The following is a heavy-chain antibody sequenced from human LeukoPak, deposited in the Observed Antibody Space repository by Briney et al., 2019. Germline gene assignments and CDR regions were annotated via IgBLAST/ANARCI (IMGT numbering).Heavy chain of an antibody. CDR2: IIPIFGTA. CDR3: ARLRIVVVPAAIKDYYYYMDV. CDR1: GGTFSSYA. V-gene: IGHV1-69*05. Sequence: ASVKVSCKASGGTFSSYAISWVRQAPGQGLEWMGGIIPIFGTANYAQKFQGRVTITTDESTSTAYMELSSLRSEDTAVYYCARLRIVVVPAAIKDYYYYMDVWGKGTTVTVSS. D-gene: IGHD2-2*01. J-gene: IGHJ6*03.